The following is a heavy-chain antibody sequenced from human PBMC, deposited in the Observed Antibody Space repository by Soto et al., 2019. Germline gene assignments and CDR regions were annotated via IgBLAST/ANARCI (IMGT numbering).Heavy chain of an antibody. CDR2: IYYRGNT. V-gene: IGHV4-39*01. CDR1: GDSINSAKYY. Sequence: QLQLQESGPGLVKPSETLSLTCSVSGDSINSAKYYWGWIRQPPGKGLEWIGSIYYRGNTYYNPSRQTRVTIARDKSKSQFALKLNSVTAADSAVYFCARLEGLATISYYFDFWGQGALVTVSS. D-gene: IGHD3-9*01. J-gene: IGHJ4*02. CDR3: ARLEGLATISYYFDF.